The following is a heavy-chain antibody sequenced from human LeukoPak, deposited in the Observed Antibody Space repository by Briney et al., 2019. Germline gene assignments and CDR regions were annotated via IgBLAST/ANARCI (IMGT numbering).Heavy chain of an antibody. CDR2: ISGSGGST. V-gene: IGHV3-23*01. CDR1: GFTFSNYE. Sequence: PGGSLRLSCAASGFTFSNYEMNWVRQAPGKGLEWVSAISGSGGSTYYADSVKGRFTISRDNSKNTLYLQMNSLRAEDTAVYYCAKEGITMVRGVIYYWGQGTLVTVSS. CDR3: AKEGITMVRGVIYY. D-gene: IGHD3-10*01. J-gene: IGHJ4*02.